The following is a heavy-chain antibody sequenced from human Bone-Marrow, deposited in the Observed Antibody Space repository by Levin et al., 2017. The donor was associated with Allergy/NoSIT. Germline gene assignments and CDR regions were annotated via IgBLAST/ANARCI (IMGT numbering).Heavy chain of an antibody. J-gene: IGHJ3*01. CDR3: VRGIARDGFDV. Sequence: SQTLSLTCSVSYGSMRSFYWSWIRQVPGVGLEWLGYISHSGSTNYNPSLLGRLTISVDTSKNQFSLQLTSVTAADTAVYYCVRGIARDGFDVWGQGTVVTVSS. V-gene: IGHV4-59*01. D-gene: IGHD2/OR15-2a*01. CDR2: ISHSGST. CDR1: YGSMRSFY.